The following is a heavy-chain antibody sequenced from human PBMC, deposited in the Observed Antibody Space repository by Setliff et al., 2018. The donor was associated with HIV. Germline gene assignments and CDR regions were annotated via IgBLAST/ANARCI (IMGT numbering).Heavy chain of an antibody. V-gene: IGHV4-59*01. CDR1: GDSITNYY. CDR3: ARAPPEWQLPVYSDY. CDR2: IHYSGST. Sequence: SETLSLTCSVSGDSITNYYWNWIRQLPGKELEWVGHIHYSGSTNYNPSLKSRVTILIDTSKNEFSLKLRSVTAADTAVYYCARAPPEWQLPVYSDYWAQGTLVTSPQ. J-gene: IGHJ4*02. D-gene: IGHD1-1*01.